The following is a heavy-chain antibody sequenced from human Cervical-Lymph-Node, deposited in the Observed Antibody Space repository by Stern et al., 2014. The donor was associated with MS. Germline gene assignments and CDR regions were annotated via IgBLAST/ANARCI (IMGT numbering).Heavy chain of an antibody. CDR3: ARDSRHYDTTFYFDS. J-gene: IGHJ4*02. Sequence: QVQLVQSVAEVKKPGSSVKVSCKASGGTFSSYAINWVRQAPGQRPEWMGGIIPIFGTANYAQKFQGRVTITADESTATAYMELSSLRSEDTAVYYCARDSRHYDTTFYFDSWGQGTLVTVSS. CDR2: IIPIFGTA. CDR1: GGTFSSYA. D-gene: IGHD2/OR15-2a*01. V-gene: IGHV1-69*01.